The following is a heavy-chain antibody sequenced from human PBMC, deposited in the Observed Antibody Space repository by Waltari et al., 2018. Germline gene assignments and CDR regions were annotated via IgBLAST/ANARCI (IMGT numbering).Heavy chain of an antibody. D-gene: IGHD3-3*01. Sequence: QVQLQESGPGLVKPSETLSLTCTVSGYSISSGYYWGWIRQPPGKGLEWIGSIYHSGGTYDKPSLKSRVTISVDTSKNQFSRKLSSVTAADTAVYYCARAITIFGVVIFGWFDPWGQGTLVTVSS. CDR1: GYSISSGYY. CDR2: IYHSGGT. J-gene: IGHJ5*02. CDR3: ARAITIFGVVIFGWFDP. V-gene: IGHV4-38-2*02.